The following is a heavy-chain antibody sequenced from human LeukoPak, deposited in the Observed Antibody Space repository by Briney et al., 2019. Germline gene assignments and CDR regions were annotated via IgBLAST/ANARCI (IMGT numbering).Heavy chain of an antibody. D-gene: IGHD5-24*01. V-gene: IGHV3-7*05. CDR2: IKQDGSEE. Sequence: GGSLRLSCAASGFTFSNYWMIWVRQAPGKGLEWVGNIKQDGSEERYADSVRGRFSISRDNAQTSLYLQMNSLRAEDTAVYYCARASDPWLQLTWGQGTLVTVSS. CDR3: ARASDPWLQLT. CDR1: GFTFSNYW. J-gene: IGHJ5*02.